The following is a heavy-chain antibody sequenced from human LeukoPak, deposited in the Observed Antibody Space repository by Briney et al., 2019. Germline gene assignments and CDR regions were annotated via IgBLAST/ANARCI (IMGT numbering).Heavy chain of an antibody. CDR1: GFTFSSYA. V-gene: IGHV3-23*01. J-gene: IGHJ4*01. D-gene: IGHD3-22*01. Sequence: TGGSLRLSCAASGFTFSSYAMSRVRQAPGKGLEWVSAISGSGGSTYYADSVKGRFTISRDNSKNTLYLQMYSLRAEDTAVYYCAKSPHYYDSSGYFPCFDYWGQGTLVTVSS. CDR2: ISGSGGST. CDR3: AKSPHYYDSSGYFPCFDY.